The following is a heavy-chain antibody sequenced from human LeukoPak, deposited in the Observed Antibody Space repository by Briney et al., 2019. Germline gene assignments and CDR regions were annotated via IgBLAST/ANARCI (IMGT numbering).Heavy chain of an antibody. CDR3: ARGGKGYYFDY. CDR2: IIPILGIA. J-gene: IGHJ4*02. CDR1: GGXFSSYA. Sequence: ASVKVSCKASGGXFSSYAMSWVRQAPGQGLEWMGRIIPILGIANYAQKFQGRVTITADKSTSTAYMELSSLRSEDTAVYYCARGGKGYYFDYWGQGTLVTVSS. V-gene: IGHV1-69*04. D-gene: IGHD3-16*01.